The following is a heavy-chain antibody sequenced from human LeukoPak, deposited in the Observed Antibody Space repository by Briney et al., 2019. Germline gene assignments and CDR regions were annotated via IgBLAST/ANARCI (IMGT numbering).Heavy chain of an antibody. D-gene: IGHD2-2*01. V-gene: IGHV3-33*06. J-gene: IGHJ4*02. CDR2: IWYDGSNK. CDR3: AKAAAGGVVVPAAVEGAALPYYFDY. CDR1: GFTFSSYG. Sequence: AGGSLRLSCAASGFTFSSYGMHWVRQAPGKGLEWVAVIWYDGSNKYYADSVKGRFTISRDNSKNTLYLQMNSLRAEDTAVYYCAKAAAGGVVVPAAVEGAALPYYFDYWGQGTLVTVSS.